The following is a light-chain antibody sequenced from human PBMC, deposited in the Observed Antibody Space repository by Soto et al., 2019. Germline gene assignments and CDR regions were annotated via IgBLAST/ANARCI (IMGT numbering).Light chain of an antibody. J-gene: IGKJ1*01. CDR2: AAS. CDR3: QKYNSAWWT. CDR1: QGISNY. V-gene: IGKV1-27*01. Sequence: DIQMTQSPSSLSASVGDRVTITCRASQGISNYLAWYQQKPGKVPKLLIYAASTLQSGVPSRFSGSGSGTDFTLTISSLLPEDVATYYCQKYNSAWWTFGQGTKVEIK.